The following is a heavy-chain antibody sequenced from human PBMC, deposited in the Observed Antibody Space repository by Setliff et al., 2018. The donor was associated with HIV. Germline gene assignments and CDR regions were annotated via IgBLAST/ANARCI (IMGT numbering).Heavy chain of an antibody. D-gene: IGHD6-6*01. J-gene: IGHJ4*02. CDR3: ARDWPSSTAAGDC. CDR2: IKNDGSEK. Sequence: PGGSLRLSCAASGFAFSDFSMSWVRQAPGKGLEWVAKIKNDGSEKYYVDTVEGRFTTSRGNAKNSLYLEMNSLTVEATALYYCARDWPSSTAAGDCWGQGTLVTVSS. V-gene: IGHV3-7*01. CDR1: GFAFSDFS.